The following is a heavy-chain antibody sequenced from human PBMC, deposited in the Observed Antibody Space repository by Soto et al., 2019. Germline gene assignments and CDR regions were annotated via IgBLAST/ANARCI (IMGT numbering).Heavy chain of an antibody. V-gene: IGHV1-69*06. CDR2: IIPIFGTA. D-gene: IGHD6-19*01. CDR3: ARDKKVSGWYLRQDYYCYGMDV. Sequence: SVKVSCKASGGTFSSYAISWVRQAPGQGLEWMGGIIPIFGTANYAQKFQGRVTITADKSTSTAYMELSSLRSEDTAVYYCARDKKVSGWYLRQDYYCYGMDVCGQGTTVTVSS. J-gene: IGHJ6*02. CDR1: GGTFSSYA.